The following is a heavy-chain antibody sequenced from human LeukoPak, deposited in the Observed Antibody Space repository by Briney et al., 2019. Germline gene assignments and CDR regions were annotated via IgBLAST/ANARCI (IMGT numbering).Heavy chain of an antibody. V-gene: IGHV3-23*01. D-gene: IGHD3-10*01. J-gene: IGHJ4*02. Sequence: GGSLRLSCAASGFTFSSYDMSWVRKAPGKGLEWASVISGSGGSTYYADSVKGRFNISRDNSKNTLHLQMNSLRAEDTAVYYCAKDGDYYYGSGSYYDYWGQGTLVTVSS. CDR2: ISGSGGST. CDR3: AKDGDYYYGSGSYYDY. CDR1: GFTFSSYD.